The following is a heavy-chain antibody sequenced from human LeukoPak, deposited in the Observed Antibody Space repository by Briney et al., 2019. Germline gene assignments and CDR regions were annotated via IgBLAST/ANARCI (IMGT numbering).Heavy chain of an antibody. V-gene: IGHV1-69*01. J-gene: IGHJ4*02. CDR1: GGTFSSYA. CDR3: ATRPSGSSGWLDY. CDR2: IIPIFGTA. D-gene: IGHD6-19*01. Sequence: SVKVSCKASGGTFSSYAISWVRQAPGQGLEWMGGIIPIFGTANYAQKVQGRVTITADESTSTAYMELSRPRSEHTAVYYCATRPSGSSGWLDYWGQGTLVTVSS.